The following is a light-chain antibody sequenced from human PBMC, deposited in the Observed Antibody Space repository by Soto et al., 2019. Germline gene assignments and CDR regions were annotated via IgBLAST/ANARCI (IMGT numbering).Light chain of an antibody. Sequence: DIQMTQSPSTLSASVGDRVTITCRATQSIGASLAWYQQQPGKGPKLLIYDASALETGVPTRFSGSGSGTDFTVTISSLQPDDFASYYCQQYSCYPYTFGQGTKLMI. CDR3: QQYSCYPYT. J-gene: IGKJ2*01. V-gene: IGKV1-5*01. CDR2: DAS. CDR1: QSIGAS.